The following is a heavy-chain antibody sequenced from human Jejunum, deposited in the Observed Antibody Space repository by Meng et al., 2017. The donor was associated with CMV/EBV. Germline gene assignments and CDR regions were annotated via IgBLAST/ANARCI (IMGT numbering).Heavy chain of an antibody. CDR2: IRSDGST. Sequence: SGFRVTSYFMTWVRQAPGKGLEYVSFIRSDGSTNYAKSVQGRFTISRDNSKNTVFLLMNSLRAEDTALYYCARACRQVNNCYLDYWGQGTLVTVSS. CDR3: ARACRQVNNCYLDY. V-gene: IGHV3-53*01. D-gene: IGHD1-1*01. CDR1: GFRVTSYF. J-gene: IGHJ4*02.